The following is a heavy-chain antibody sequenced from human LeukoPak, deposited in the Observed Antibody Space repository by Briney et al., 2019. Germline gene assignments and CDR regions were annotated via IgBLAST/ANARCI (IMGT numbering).Heavy chain of an antibody. Sequence: SETLSLTCAVSGYSISSGYYWGWIRQPPGKGLGWIGSIYHSGSTYYNPSLKSRVTISVDTSKNKFSLKLSSVTAADTAVYYCARVEGGFGELWGYYFDYWGQGTLVTVSS. D-gene: IGHD3-10*01. CDR1: GYSISSGYY. J-gene: IGHJ4*02. CDR3: ARVEGGFGELWGYYFDY. CDR2: IYHSGST. V-gene: IGHV4-38-2*01.